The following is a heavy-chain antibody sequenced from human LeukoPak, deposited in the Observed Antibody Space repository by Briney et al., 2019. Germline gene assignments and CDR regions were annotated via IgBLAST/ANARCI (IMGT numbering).Heavy chain of an antibody. V-gene: IGHV4-59*01. CDR2: FDNSDST. J-gene: IGHJ4*02. CDR3: ARGKYSSGWYLDF. CDR1: GGSISRYY. Sequence: SETLSLTCIVSGGSISRYYWSWIRQPPGKGLEWIGYFDNSDSTNYNPSLKNRVTISEDTSKNHFALELRSVTAADTAIYYCARGKYSSGWYLDFWGQGTLVTVSS. D-gene: IGHD6-19*01.